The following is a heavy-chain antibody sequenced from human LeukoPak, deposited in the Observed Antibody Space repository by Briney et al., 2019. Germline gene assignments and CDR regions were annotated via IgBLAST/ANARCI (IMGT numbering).Heavy chain of an antibody. J-gene: IGHJ4*02. CDR2: IGTIDDT. D-gene: IGHD5-18*01. Sequence: PGGSLRLSCAASGFTFSRSDMHWVRQGTGKGLEWVSAIGTIDDTYYPGSVKGRFTISRENAKNSLYLQMDSLRAEDTAVYYCAKDLLPDTSMAESFDYWGQGTLVTVSS. V-gene: IGHV3-13*01. CDR3: AKDLLPDTSMAESFDY. CDR1: GFTFSRSD.